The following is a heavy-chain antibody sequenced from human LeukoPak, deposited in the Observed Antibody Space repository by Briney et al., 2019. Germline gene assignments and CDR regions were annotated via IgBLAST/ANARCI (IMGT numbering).Heavy chain of an antibody. CDR3: ARVFDFWSGYYPHYFDY. J-gene: IGHJ4*02. CDR2: IYYSGST. V-gene: IGHV4-59*01. Sequence: PSETLSLTCTVSGGSISSYYWSWIRQPPGKGLEWIGYIYYSGSTNYNPSLKSRVTISVDTSKNQFSLKLSSVTAADTAVYYCARVFDFWSGYYPHYFDYWGQGTLVTVSS. D-gene: IGHD3-3*01. CDR1: GGSISSYY.